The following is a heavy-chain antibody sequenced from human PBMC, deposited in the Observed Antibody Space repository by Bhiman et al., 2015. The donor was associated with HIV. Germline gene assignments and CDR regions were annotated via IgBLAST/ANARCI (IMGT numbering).Heavy chain of an antibody. CDR2: ISFDGSNE. CDR1: GFTFSSYT. CDR3: ARRDSGSLSFDM. D-gene: IGHD1-26*01. Sequence: QVQLVESGGGVVQPGRSLRLSCAASGFTFSSYTMHWVRQAPGQGLEWVAVISFDGSNEYYADSVKGRFTISRDNSKNTLFLQMNSLRAEDTALYYCARRDSGSLSFDMWGQGTMVTVSS. J-gene: IGHJ3*02. V-gene: IGHV3-30*04.